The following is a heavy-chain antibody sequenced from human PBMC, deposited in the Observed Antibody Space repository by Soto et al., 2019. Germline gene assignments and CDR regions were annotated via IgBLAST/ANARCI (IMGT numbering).Heavy chain of an antibody. CDR2: IRAYNIDT. CDR3: ARGHGVIIGAMDV. D-gene: IGHD3-3*01. J-gene: IGHJ6*02. CDR1: GYRFETYA. V-gene: IGHV1-18*01. Sequence: ASVKVSCKSSGYRFETYAMSWVRQAPGQGLEWMGWIRAYNIDTYYAQKFQDRVTMTTDTSTGTAYMELRSLSSDDTAVYYCARGHGVIIGAMDVWGQGTTVTVSS.